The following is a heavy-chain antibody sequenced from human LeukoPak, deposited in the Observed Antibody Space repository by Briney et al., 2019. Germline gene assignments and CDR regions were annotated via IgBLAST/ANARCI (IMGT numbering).Heavy chain of an antibody. CDR3: ARGASIAVAGYNWFDP. CDR2: IYYSGST. J-gene: IGHJ5*02. D-gene: IGHD6-19*01. CDR1: GGSISSSSYY. V-gene: IGHV4-39*01. Sequence: SETLSLTCTVSGGSISSSSYYWGWIRQPPGKGLEWIGSIYYSGSTYYNPSLKSRVTISVDTSKNQFSLELSSVTAADTAVYYCARGASIAVAGYNWFDPWGQGTLVTVSS.